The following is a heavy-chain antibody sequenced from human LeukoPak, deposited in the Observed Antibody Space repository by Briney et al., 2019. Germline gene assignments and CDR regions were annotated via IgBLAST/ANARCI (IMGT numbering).Heavy chain of an antibody. J-gene: IGHJ5*02. CDR3: ARGVRGVITFDP. V-gene: IGHV4-34*01. CDR1: GGSFSGYY. CDR2: INHSGST. D-gene: IGHD3-10*01. Sequence: PSETLSLTCAVYGGSFSGYYWSWIRQPPGKGLEWIGEINHSGSTNYNPSLKSRVTISVGTSKNQFSLKLSSVTAADTAVYYCARGVRGVITFDPWGQGTLVTVSS.